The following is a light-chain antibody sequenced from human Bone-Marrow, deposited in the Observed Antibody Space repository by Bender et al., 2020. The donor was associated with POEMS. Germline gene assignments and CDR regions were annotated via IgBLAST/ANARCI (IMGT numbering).Light chain of an antibody. Sequence: QSVLTQPASVSGSPGQSITISCIGTNNDIGTYNLVSWYQQHPGEAPKLMIYEGSKRPSGISHRFSGSKSGNTASLTISGLQAEDEADYYCYSFAGGGTWMFGVGTKLTVL. V-gene: IGLV2-23*01. CDR1: NNDIGTYNL. J-gene: IGLJ3*02. CDR2: EGS. CDR3: YSFAGGGTWM.